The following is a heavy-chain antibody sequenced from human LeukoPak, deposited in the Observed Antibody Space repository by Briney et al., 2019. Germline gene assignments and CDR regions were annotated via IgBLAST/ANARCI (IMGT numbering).Heavy chain of an antibody. J-gene: IGHJ3*02. D-gene: IGHD5-24*01. CDR2: ISSSSSYI. Sequence: GGSLRLSCAASRFTFSSYTMNWVRQAPGKGLEWVSSISSSSSYIYYADSVKGRFTISRDNAKNSLYLQMNSLRAEDTAVYYCAAMAGFDIWGQGTMVTVSS. CDR3: AAMAGFDI. V-gene: IGHV3-21*01. CDR1: RFTFSSYT.